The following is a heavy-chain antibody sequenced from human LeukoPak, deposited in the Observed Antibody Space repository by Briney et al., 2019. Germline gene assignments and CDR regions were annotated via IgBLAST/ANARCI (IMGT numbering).Heavy chain of an antibody. CDR1: GGSISSSSYY. V-gene: IGHV4-39*01. D-gene: IGHD3-22*01. Sequence: PSETLSLTCTVSGGSISSSSYYWGWIRQPPGKGLEWIGSIYYSGSTYYNPSLKSRVTISVDTSKNQFSLKLSSVTAADTAVYYCARRDYYDRSNWFDPWGQGTLVTVSS. J-gene: IGHJ5*02. CDR2: IYYSGST. CDR3: ARRDYYDRSNWFDP.